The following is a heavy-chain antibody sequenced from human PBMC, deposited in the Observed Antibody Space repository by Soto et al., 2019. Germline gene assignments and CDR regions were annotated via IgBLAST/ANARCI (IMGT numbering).Heavy chain of an antibody. D-gene: IGHD2-8*01. V-gene: IGHV4-59*01. Sequence: SETLSLTCTVSGGSISSYYWSWIRQPPGKGLEWIGYIYYSGSTNYNPSLKSRVTISVDTSKNQFSLKLSSVTAADTAVYYCARAANYCTNGVCYFSAPSYYFDYWGQGTLVTVSS. CDR2: IYYSGST. CDR3: ARAANYCTNGVCYFSAPSYYFDY. J-gene: IGHJ4*02. CDR1: GGSISSYY.